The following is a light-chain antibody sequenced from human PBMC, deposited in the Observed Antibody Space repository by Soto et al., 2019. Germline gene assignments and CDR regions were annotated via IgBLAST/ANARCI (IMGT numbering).Light chain of an antibody. CDR2: GAS. CDR1: QSFGATS. V-gene: IGKV3-20*01. CDR3: RQYGSSPSGR. J-gene: IGKJ1*01. Sequence: EFVLTQSPGTLSLSPGERATPSCRASQSFGATSLAWYQQKPGQSPRLLIYGASSRATGIPDRFSGSGSGTDFTLTISRLEPEDFAVYYCRQYGSSPSGRVGQGTKVEI.